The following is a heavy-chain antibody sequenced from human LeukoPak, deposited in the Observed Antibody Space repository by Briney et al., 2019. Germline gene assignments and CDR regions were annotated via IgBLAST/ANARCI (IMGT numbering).Heavy chain of an antibody. V-gene: IGHV3-7*01. CDR1: GFTFRDYW. CDR2: IQSDGNEK. CDR3: ARDSAVATYYGVDV. Sequence: GGSLRLSCGASGFTFRDYWMSWVRQAPGKGLEWVANIQSDGNEKNYIDSVQGRFTISGDNAKTSLYLQMNSLRAEDTAVYYCARDSAVATYYGVDVWGQGTTVTVS. J-gene: IGHJ6*01. D-gene: IGHD6-19*01.